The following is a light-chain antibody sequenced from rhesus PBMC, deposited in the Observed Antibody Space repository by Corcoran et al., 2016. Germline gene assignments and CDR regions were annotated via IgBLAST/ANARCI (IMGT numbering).Light chain of an antibody. Sequence: ETVVTQSPATLSLSPGERATLSCRASQSVGSSLAWYHQKPGQAPRLFIFAVSTRPPGIPGRFSGSGSGKDFSLPISSLEPEDVGLYSWQQGNNLWTFGPGTKVEI. V-gene: IGKV3-24*04. CDR3: QQGNNLWT. CDR2: AVS. CDR1: QSVGSS. J-gene: IGKJ1*01.